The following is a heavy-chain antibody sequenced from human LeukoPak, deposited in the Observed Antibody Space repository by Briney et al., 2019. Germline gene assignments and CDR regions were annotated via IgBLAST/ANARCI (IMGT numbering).Heavy chain of an antibody. CDR3: ARGMGDYNYYDSSGYLSFDY. CDR2: ISAYNGNT. CDR1: GHTFTSYG. D-gene: IGHD3-22*01. Sequence: EASVKVSCKASGHTFTSYGISWVRQAPGQGLEWMGWISAYNGNTNYAQKLQGRVTMTTDTSTSTAYMELRSLRSDDTAVYYCARGMGDYNYYDSSGYLSFDYWGQGTLVTVSS. V-gene: IGHV1-18*01. J-gene: IGHJ4*02.